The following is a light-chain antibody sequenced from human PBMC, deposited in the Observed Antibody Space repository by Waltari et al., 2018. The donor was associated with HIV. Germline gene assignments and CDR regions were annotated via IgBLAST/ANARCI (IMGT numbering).Light chain of an antibody. Sequence: DIVLPQSPDPLAVSLGERATIKCKSSQSVLDSSNNKNYLAWYQQKPGQTPKLLIYWASTRESGVPDRFSGSGSGTDFTLTISSLQAEDVAVYYCQQYYSTPQTFGQGTKVES. J-gene: IGKJ1*01. CDR1: QSVLDSSNNKNY. CDR2: WAS. V-gene: IGKV4-1*01. CDR3: QQYYSTPQT.